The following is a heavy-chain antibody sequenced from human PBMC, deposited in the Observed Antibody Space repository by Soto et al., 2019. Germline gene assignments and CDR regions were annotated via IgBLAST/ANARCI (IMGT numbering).Heavy chain of an antibody. V-gene: IGHV6-1*01. CDR1: VYGVSSNSAA. CDR3: ARGQIYSSFGYWFDP. CDR2: IYYRSKWYN. J-gene: IGHJ5*02. Sequence: SQTLSLTCAISVYGVSSNSAAWNWISQSPSRGLEWLGRIYYRSKWYNDYAVSVKSRITINPDTSKNQFSLQLNSVTPEDTAVYYCARGQIYSSFGYWFDPWGQGTLVTVSS. D-gene: IGHD6-6*01.